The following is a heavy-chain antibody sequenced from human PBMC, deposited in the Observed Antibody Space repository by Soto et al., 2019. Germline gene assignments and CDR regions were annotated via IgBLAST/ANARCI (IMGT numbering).Heavy chain of an antibody. CDR3: AKDSYYDFWGGYYFDY. J-gene: IGHJ4*02. V-gene: IGHV3-30*18. CDR1: GFTFSSYG. Sequence: QVQLVESGGGVVQPGRSLRLSCAASGFTFSSYGMHWVRQAPGKGLEWVAVISYDGSNKYYADSVKGRFTISRDNSKNTLYLQMNSLRDEDTAVYYCAKDSYYDFWGGYYFDYWGQGTLVTVSS. CDR2: ISYDGSNK. D-gene: IGHD3-3*01.